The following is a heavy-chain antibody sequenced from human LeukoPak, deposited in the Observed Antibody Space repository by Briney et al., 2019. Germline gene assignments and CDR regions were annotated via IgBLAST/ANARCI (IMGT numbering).Heavy chain of an antibody. Sequence: GGSWRLSCAASGLPFSSYAMSWVRQAPGKGLDWVSAISGSGGSTSSADSVKGRFTISRDNSKNTLYLQMNSLRAEDTAVYYCAKMATIPFDYWGQGTLVTVSS. D-gene: IGHD5-24*01. V-gene: IGHV3-23*01. CDR2: ISGSGGST. CDR3: AKMATIPFDY. CDR1: GLPFSSYA. J-gene: IGHJ4*02.